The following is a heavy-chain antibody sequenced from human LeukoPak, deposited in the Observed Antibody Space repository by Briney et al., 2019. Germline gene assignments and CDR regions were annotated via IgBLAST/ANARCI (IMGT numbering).Heavy chain of an antibody. V-gene: IGHV4-34*01. J-gene: IGHJ5*02. CDR1: AGSFTGYY. CDR2: IDHTGST. CDR3: ARDGKGVAGTNWFDP. D-gene: IGHD6-19*01. Sequence: SETLSLTCAVNAGSFTGYYWSWIRQPPGKGLEWIGEIDHTGSTNYNPSLKSRVTISVDTSKNQFSLKLSSVTAADTAVYYCARDGKGVAGTNWFDPWGQGTLVTVSS.